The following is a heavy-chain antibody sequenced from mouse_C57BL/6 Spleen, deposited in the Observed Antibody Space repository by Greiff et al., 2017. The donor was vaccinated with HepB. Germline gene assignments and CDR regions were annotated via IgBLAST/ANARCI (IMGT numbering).Heavy chain of an antibody. D-gene: IGHD1-1*01. V-gene: IGHV1-61*01. Sequence: QVQLKQPGAELVRPGSSVKLSCKASGYTFTSYWMDWVKQRPGQGLEWIGNIYPSDSETHYNQKFKDKATLTVDKSSSTAYMQLSSLTSEDSAVYYCARSYYYDFWGQGTTLTVSS. CDR1: GYTFTSYW. J-gene: IGHJ2*01. CDR2: IYPSDSET. CDR3: ARSYYYDF.